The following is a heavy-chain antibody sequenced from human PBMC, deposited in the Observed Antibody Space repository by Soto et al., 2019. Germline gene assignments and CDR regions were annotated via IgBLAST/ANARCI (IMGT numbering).Heavy chain of an antibody. CDR1: GYTFTSYY. Sequence: QVQLVQSGAEVKKPGASVKVSCKASGYTFTSYYMHWVRQAPGQGLEWMGIINPSGGSTSYAQKFQGRVTMTRDTSTSTVYMELSSLRSEDTAVYYCARDRVKMGDSGSYLYYWVQGTLVTVSS. D-gene: IGHD1-26*01. J-gene: IGHJ4*02. CDR3: ARDRVKMGDSGSYLYY. CDR2: INPSGGST. V-gene: IGHV1-46*01.